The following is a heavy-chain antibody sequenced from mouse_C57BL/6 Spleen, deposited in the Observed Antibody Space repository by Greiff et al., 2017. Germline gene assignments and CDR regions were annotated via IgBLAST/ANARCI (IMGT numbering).Heavy chain of an antibody. CDR3: ARSGGYYYFDY. J-gene: IGHJ2*01. CDR1: GYTFTSYW. V-gene: IGHV1-64*01. CDR2: IHPNSGST. Sequence: VQLQQPGAELVKPGASVTLSCKASGYTFTSYWMHWVKQRPGQGLEWIGMIHPNSGSTNYNEKFKSKATLTLDKSSSTAYMQLSSLTSEDSAVYYCARSGGYYYFDYWGQGTTLTVSS. D-gene: IGHD2-14*01.